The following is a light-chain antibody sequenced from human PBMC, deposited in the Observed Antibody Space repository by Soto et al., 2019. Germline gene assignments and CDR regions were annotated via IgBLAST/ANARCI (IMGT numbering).Light chain of an antibody. CDR2: DAS. Sequence: EIVLTQSPATLSLSPGEGATLSWRASQSVSSYLAWYQQKPGQAPRLLIYDASNRATGIPARFSGSGSGTDFTLTISSLEPEDFAVYYCQQRSNWPALTFGGGTKVDIK. CDR1: QSVSSY. V-gene: IGKV3-11*01. CDR3: QQRSNWPALT. J-gene: IGKJ4*01.